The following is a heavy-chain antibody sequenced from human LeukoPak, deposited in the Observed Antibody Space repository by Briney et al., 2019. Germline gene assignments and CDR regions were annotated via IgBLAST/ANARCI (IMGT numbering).Heavy chain of an antibody. Sequence: GGSLRLSCAASGFTFSSYAMHWVRQAPGKGLEWVAVISYDGSNKYYADSVKGRFTISRDNFKSTLYLQMNSLRAEDTAVYYCAKDLQKYCSGGSCYTNFDYWGQGTLVTVSS. V-gene: IGHV3-30*04. D-gene: IGHD2-15*01. CDR3: AKDLQKYCSGGSCYTNFDY. CDR2: ISYDGSNK. J-gene: IGHJ4*02. CDR1: GFTFSSYA.